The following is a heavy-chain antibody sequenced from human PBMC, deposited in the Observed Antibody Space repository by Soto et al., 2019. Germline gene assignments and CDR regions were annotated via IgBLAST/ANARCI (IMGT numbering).Heavy chain of an antibody. D-gene: IGHD6-13*01. J-gene: IGHJ6*02. Sequence: SVKVSCKASGGTFSSYAISWVRQAPGQGLEWMGGIIPIFGTANYAQKFQGRVTIIADKSTSTAYVELSSLRAEDTAVYYCARDPEFTAGGQSRGLMDVWGQGTTVTVYS. V-gene: IGHV1-69*06. CDR2: IIPIFGTA. CDR1: GGTFSSYA. CDR3: ARDPEFTAGGQSRGLMDV.